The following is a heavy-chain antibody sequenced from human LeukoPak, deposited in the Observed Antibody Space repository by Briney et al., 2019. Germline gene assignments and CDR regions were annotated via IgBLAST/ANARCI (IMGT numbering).Heavy chain of an antibody. CDR3: ARSLGFSPPFDY. Sequence: ASVKVSCKASGGTFSSYAISWVRQAPGQGLEWMGGIIPIFGTANYAQKFRGRVTITADESTSTAYMELSSLRSEDTAVYYCARSLGFSPPFDYWGQGTLVTVSS. D-gene: IGHD3-3*01. J-gene: IGHJ4*02. CDR1: GGTFSSYA. V-gene: IGHV1-69*13. CDR2: IIPIFGTA.